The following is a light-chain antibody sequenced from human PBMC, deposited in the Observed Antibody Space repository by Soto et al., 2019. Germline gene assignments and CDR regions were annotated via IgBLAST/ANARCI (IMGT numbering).Light chain of an antibody. CDR2: GAS. CDR1: ESVRTN. Sequence: ERVMTQSPATLSVSPGERATLSCRASESVRTNLAWYQQRPGQSPRLLIYGASTRASGLPARFSGSGSGTEFTLTISSLQSEDFAVYYCQQYNSWPPSITFGQGTRLEIK. V-gene: IGKV3-15*01. J-gene: IGKJ5*01. CDR3: QQYNSWPPSIT.